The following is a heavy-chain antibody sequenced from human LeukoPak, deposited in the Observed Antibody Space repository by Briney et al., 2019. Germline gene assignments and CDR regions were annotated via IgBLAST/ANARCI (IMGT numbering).Heavy chain of an antibody. D-gene: IGHD3-22*01. Sequence: ASVKVSCKASGGTFSSYAISWVRQAPGQGLEWMGIINPSGGSTSYAQKFQGRVTMTRDTSTSTVYMELSSLRSEDTAVYYCARDSHDSSGYYWGGDYWGQGTLVTVSS. V-gene: IGHV1-46*01. J-gene: IGHJ4*02. CDR3: ARDSHDSSGYYWGGDY. CDR1: GGTFSSYA. CDR2: INPSGGST.